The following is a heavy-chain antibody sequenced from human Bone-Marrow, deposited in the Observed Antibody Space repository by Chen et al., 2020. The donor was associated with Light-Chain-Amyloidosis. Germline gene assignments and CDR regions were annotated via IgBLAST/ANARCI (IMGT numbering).Heavy chain of an antibody. CDR3: AREGRYITMVRGVIRYYYYMDV. CDR1: GFTFSSYS. Sequence: EVQLVESGGGLVKPGGSLRLSCAASGFTFSSYSMNWVRQAPGKGLEWVSSISSSSSYIYYADSVKGRFTISRDNAKNSLYLQMNSLRAEDTAVYYCAREGRYITMVRGVIRYYYYMDVWGKGTTVTVSS. J-gene: IGHJ6*03. D-gene: IGHD3-10*01. V-gene: IGHV3-21*01. CDR2: ISSSSSYI.